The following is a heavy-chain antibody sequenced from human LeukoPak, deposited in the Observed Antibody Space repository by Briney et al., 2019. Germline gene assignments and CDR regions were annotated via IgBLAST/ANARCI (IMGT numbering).Heavy chain of an antibody. V-gene: IGHV3-9*01. CDR1: GFTFDDYA. J-gene: IGHJ6*02. Sequence: PGRSLRLSCAASGFTFDDYAMHWVRQAPGKGLEWVSGISWNSGSIGYADSVKGRFTISRDNAKNSLYLQMNSLRAEDTAVYYCARDRIDYYGMDVWGQGTTVTVSS. D-gene: IGHD1-14*01. CDR2: ISWNSGSI. CDR3: ARDRIDYYGMDV.